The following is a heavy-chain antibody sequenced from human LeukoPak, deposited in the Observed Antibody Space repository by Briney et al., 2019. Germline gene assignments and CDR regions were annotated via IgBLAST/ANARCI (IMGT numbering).Heavy chain of an antibody. J-gene: IGHJ4*02. D-gene: IGHD3-10*01. CDR3: AKVPDYYGSGRYH. CDR2: IDRDGSST. CDR1: GFTLRSYW. V-gene: IGHV3-74*01. Sequence: PGGSLRLSCAASGFTLRSYWMHWVRQAPGKGLVWVSRIDRDGSSTSYADSVKGRLTISRDNAKNTLYLQMNSLRAEDTAVYYCAKVPDYYGSGRYHWGQGTLVTVSS.